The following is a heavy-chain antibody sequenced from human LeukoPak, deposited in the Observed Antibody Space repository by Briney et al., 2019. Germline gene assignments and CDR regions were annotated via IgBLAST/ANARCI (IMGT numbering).Heavy chain of an antibody. CDR2: IKSKTDGGTT. CDR3: ATGLAGQ. CDR1: GFIFNNAW. D-gene: IGHD6-19*01. J-gene: IGHJ4*02. Sequence: GGSLRLSCAASGFIFNNAWMSWVRQAPGKGLEWLGRIKSKTDGGTTDYAAPMKGRFTISRDDSKNTLYLQMNSLKTEDTAIYYCATGLAGQWGQGTLVTVSS. V-gene: IGHV3-15*01.